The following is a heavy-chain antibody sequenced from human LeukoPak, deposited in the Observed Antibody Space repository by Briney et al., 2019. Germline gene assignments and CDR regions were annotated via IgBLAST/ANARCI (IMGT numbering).Heavy chain of an antibody. D-gene: IGHD2-15*01. Sequence: PGGSLRLSCAASGFTFSTYWMSWVRQAPEKGLEWVANIRADGSEKYYVDSVKGRFTISRDNAKNSVYLQMNSLRAEDTAVYFCAKGGHLHVWGQGTLVSISS. V-gene: IGHV3-7*04. CDR2: IRADGSEK. CDR3: AKGGHLHV. J-gene: IGHJ4*02. CDR1: GFTFSTYW.